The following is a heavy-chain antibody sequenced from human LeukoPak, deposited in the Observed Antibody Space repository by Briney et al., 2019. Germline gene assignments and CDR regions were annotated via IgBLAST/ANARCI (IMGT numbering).Heavy chain of an antibody. CDR3: ARGRGWSRVDWFDP. V-gene: IGHV4-59*01. Sequence: SETLSLTCTVSGGSISSYYWSWIRRPPGKGLEWIGYIYYSGSTNYNPSLKSRVTISVDTSKNQFSLKLSSVTAADTAVYYCARGRGWSRVDWFDPWGQGTLVTVSS. CDR1: GGSISSYY. J-gene: IGHJ5*02. D-gene: IGHD6-19*01. CDR2: IYYSGST.